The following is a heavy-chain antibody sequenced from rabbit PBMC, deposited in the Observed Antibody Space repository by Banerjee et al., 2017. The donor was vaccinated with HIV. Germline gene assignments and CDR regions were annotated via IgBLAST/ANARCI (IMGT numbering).Heavy chain of an antibody. D-gene: IGHD7-1*01. V-gene: IGHV1S40*01. CDR3: ARGTAITALNL. CDR2: IDTGTVST. Sequence: QSLEESGGDLVKPGASLTLTCTASGFSFSSSYYMCWVRQAPGKGLEWIGCIDTGTVSTDYASWAKGRFTISKTSSTMVTLQMTSLTGADTASYFCARGTAITALNLWGPGTLVTVS. CDR1: GFSFSSSYY. J-gene: IGHJ4*01.